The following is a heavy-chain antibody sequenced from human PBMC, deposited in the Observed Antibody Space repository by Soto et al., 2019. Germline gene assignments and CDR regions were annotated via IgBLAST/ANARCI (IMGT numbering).Heavy chain of an antibody. J-gene: IGHJ2*01. Sequence: EVQLVESGGGLVQPGGSLRLSCAATGFTFSSYWMSWVRQAPGKGLEWVANIKKVGSEEYYVDSVKGRFTISRDNAKNARYLKMNSLRAEDTDVYYCAIGEGDSSYSWYVDLWGRGTLVTVSS. CDR3: AIGEGDSSYSWYVDL. CDR1: GFTFSSYW. CDR2: IKKVGSEE. V-gene: IGHV3-7*01. D-gene: IGHD2-21*02.